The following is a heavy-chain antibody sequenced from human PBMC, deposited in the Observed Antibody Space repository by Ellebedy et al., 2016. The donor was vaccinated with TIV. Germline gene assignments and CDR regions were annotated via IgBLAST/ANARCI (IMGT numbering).Heavy chain of an antibody. V-gene: IGHV3-30*01. CDR2: ISYDGSNK. Sequence: GGSLRLSCAASGFTFGSYAMHWVRQAPGKGLEWVAVISYDGSNKYYADSVKGRFTISRDNSKDTLYLQMNSLRAEDTAVYYCARLYDSSGYGDYWGQGTLVTVSS. J-gene: IGHJ4*02. CDR3: ARLYDSSGYGDY. CDR1: GFTFGSYA. D-gene: IGHD3-22*01.